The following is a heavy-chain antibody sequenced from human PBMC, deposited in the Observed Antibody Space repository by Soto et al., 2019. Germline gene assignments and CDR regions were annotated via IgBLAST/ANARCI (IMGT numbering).Heavy chain of an antibody. CDR1: GDSVSNNGAT. CDR2: AYYRSRWIY. CDR3: ARYPPDSLSAFDY. Sequence: SQTLSLTCAISGDSVSNNGATWNWIRQSPSRGLEWLGRAYYRSRWIYDYAMSVKSRIRINPDTSKNQVSLQLTSVTPADTAVYYCARYPPDSLSAFDYWGRGTLVTVS. D-gene: IGHD2-15*01. V-gene: IGHV6-1*01. J-gene: IGHJ4*02.